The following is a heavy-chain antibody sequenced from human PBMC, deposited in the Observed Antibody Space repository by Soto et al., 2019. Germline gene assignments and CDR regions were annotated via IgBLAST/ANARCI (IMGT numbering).Heavy chain of an antibody. CDR2: TRNKANSYTT. J-gene: IGHJ6*03. Sequence: GGSLRLSCAASGFTFSDHYMDWVRQAPGKGLEWVGRTRNKANSYTTEYAASVKGRFTISRDDSKNSLYLQMNSLKTEDTAVYYCARVIVVVPAARPAYYYYMDVWGKGTTVTV. V-gene: IGHV3-72*01. D-gene: IGHD2-2*01. CDR1: GFTFSDHY. CDR3: ARVIVVVPAARPAYYYYMDV.